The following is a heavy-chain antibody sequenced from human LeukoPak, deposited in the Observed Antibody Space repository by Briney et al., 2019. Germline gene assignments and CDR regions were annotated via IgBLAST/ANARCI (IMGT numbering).Heavy chain of an antibody. CDR1: GESISSGNYY. CDR2: IHSSGFA. J-gene: IGHJ6*02. Sequence: SETLSLTCNVSGESISSGNYYWTWIRQPAGKGLEWIGRIHSSGFANYNRSLKSRVTISRDTCKNQLSLKVSSVTAADTAVYFCVSSRVATPPYNYGMDVWGQGTTVVVSS. V-gene: IGHV4-61*02. D-gene: IGHD3-3*01. CDR3: VSSRVATPPYNYGMDV.